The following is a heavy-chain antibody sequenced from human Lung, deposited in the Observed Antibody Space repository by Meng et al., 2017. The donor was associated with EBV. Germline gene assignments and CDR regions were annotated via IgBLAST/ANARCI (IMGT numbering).Heavy chain of an antibody. D-gene: IGHD2-21*02. V-gene: IGHV1-2*04. Sequence: QGELVQSGAEGKEPGASVNVSCKGSVYSFTDHHLHWVRQAPGQGLEWMGWMNPKSGGAKSGQRFQGWVTMTRDTSISTAYMELNRLKSDDTAIYYCVRAWDSGDSFDSFPNYWGQGTLVTVSS. CDR1: VYSFTDHH. CDR3: VRAWDSGDSFDSFPNY. J-gene: IGHJ4*02. CDR2: MNPKSGGA.